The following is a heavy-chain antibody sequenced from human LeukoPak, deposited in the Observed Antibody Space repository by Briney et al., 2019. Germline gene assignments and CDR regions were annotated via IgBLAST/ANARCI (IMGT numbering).Heavy chain of an antibody. J-gene: IGHJ4*02. CDR3: ARERGYYDSGGLDY. CDR1: GDSMSSYY. V-gene: IGHV4-59*01. D-gene: IGHD3-22*01. Sequence: PSETLSLTCTVSGDSMSSYYWSWIRQPPGKGLEWIGYIYYSGSTNYSPSLQSRVTISVDTSNNQFSLKLSSVTAADTAVYYCARERGYYDSGGLDYWGQGTLVTVSS. CDR2: IYYSGST.